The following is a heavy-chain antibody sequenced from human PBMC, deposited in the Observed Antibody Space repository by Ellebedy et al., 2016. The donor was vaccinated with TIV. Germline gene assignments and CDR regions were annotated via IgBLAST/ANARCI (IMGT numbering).Heavy chain of an antibody. Sequence: ASVKVSXXASGYTFTSYGISWVRQAPGQGLEWMGWISAYNGNTNYAQKLQGRVTMTTDTSTSTAYMELRSLRSDDTAVYYCARASATATPGYWGQGTLVTVSS. CDR2: ISAYNGNT. CDR3: ARASATATPGY. D-gene: IGHD4-17*01. V-gene: IGHV1-18*01. J-gene: IGHJ4*02. CDR1: GYTFTSYG.